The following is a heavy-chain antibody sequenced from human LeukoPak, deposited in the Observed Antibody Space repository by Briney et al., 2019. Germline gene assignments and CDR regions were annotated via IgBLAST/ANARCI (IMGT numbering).Heavy chain of an antibody. Sequence: PSETLSLTCTVPGGSIFSTYYWGWIRQPPGKGLEWIGSVYYSGSTYYNPSLKSRVTISVDTSKDQFSLKLSSVTAADTAVYYCARHTKDYGSSGYYYYYMDVWGKGTTVTVSS. V-gene: IGHV4-39*01. CDR2: VYYSGST. D-gene: IGHD6-6*01. CDR3: ARHTKDYGSSGYYYYYMDV. CDR1: GGSIFSTYY. J-gene: IGHJ6*03.